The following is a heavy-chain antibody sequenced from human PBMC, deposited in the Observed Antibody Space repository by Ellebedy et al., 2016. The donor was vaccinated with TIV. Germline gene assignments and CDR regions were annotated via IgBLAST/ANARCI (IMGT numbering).Heavy chain of an antibody. CDR3: ARAREQWLVYYFDY. D-gene: IGHD6-19*01. CDR1: GFTFSSYS. V-gene: IGHV3-21*01. J-gene: IGHJ4*02. Sequence: GESLKISCAASGFTFSSYSMNWVRQAPGKGLEWVSSISSSSSYIYYADSVKGRFTISRDNAKNSLYLQMNSLRAEDTAVYYCARAREQWLVYYFDYWGQGTLVTVSS. CDR2: ISSSSSYI.